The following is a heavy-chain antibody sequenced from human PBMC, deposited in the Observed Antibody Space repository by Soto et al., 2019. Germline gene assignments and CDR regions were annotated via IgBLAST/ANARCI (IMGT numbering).Heavy chain of an antibody. CDR1: GFTVSSNY. Sequence: GGSLRLSCAASGFTVSSNYMSWVRQAPGKGLEWVSVIYSGGSTYYADSVKGRFTISRHNSKNTLYLQMNSLRAEDTAVYYCARDLLGAAAGSGYYYYYMDVWGKGTTVTVSS. CDR2: IYSGGST. D-gene: IGHD6-13*01. V-gene: IGHV3-53*04. CDR3: ARDLLGAAAGSGYYYYYMDV. J-gene: IGHJ6*03.